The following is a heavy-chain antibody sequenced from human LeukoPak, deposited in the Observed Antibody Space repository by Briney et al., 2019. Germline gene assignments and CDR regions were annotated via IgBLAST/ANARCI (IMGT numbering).Heavy chain of an antibody. D-gene: IGHD6-6*01. CDR1: GGSISSSSYY. J-gene: IGHJ3*02. Sequence: SETLSLTCTVSGGSISSSSYYWGWIRQPPGKGLEWLGCIYYSGSTYYNPALKSRVTISVDTSKNQFSLKLSSVTAADTAVYYCARHLPYSSSGHDAFDIWGQGTMVTVSS. V-gene: IGHV4-39*01. CDR3: ARHLPYSSSGHDAFDI. CDR2: IYYSGST.